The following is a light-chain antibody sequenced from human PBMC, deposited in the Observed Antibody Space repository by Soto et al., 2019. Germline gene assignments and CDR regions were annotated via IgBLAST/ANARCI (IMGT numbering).Light chain of an antibody. V-gene: IGKV3-15*01. Sequence: ETVMTQSPATLSVSPGERATLSCRASQSVSSNLAWYQQKPGQAPRHLIYRASTRATGIPARFSGSVSGTEFTLTISSLQSEDFAVYYCQQHNNWPLTFGGGTKVEIK. J-gene: IGKJ4*01. CDR1: QSVSSN. CDR2: RAS. CDR3: QQHNNWPLT.